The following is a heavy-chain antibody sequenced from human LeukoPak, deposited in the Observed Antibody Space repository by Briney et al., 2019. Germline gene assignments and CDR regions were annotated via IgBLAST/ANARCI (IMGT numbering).Heavy chain of an antibody. Sequence: PSETLSLTCNVSGGSISSGDYYWSWIRQPPGKGLEWIGYIFYSGSTYHNPSLKSRVTISVDTSKSQFSLKLSSVTAADTAVYYCARALGYCSSTSCYTPIDYWGQGTLVTVSS. V-gene: IGHV4-30-4*08. CDR2: IFYSGST. J-gene: IGHJ4*02. D-gene: IGHD2-2*02. CDR1: GGSISSGDYY. CDR3: ARALGYCSSTSCYTPIDY.